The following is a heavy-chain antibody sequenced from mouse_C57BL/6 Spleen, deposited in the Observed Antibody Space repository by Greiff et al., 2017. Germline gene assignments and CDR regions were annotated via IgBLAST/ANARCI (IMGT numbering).Heavy chain of an antibody. J-gene: IGHJ4*01. V-gene: IGHV1-50*01. CDR1: GYTFTSYW. Sequence: VQLQQPGAELVKPGASVKLSCKASGYTFTSYWMQWVKQRPGQGLEWIGEIDPSDSNTNYNQKFKGKATLTVATSSSTAYMQLSSLTAEDSAVYFCARKRLRRLYAMGYWGQGTSVTVSS. CDR3: ARKRLRRLYAMGY. CDR2: IDPSDSNT.